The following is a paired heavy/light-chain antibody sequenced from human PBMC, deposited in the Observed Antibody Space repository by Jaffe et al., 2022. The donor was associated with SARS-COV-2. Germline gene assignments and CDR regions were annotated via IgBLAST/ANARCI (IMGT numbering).Heavy chain of an antibody. J-gene: IGHJ5*02. CDR3: ARATILRGTIHDP. CDR1: GFTFSSYS. Sequence: EVQLVESGGGLVKPGESLRLSCAASGFTFSSYSMNWVRQAPGKGLEWVSSIGSSGTNKYYADSVKGRFTISRDNGKNSLYLQMSSLRAEDTAVYYCARATILRGTIHDPWGQGTLVTVSS. D-gene: IGHD3-10*01. CDR2: IGSSGTNK. V-gene: IGHV3-21*06.
Light chain of an antibody. J-gene: IGLJ3*02. CDR1: SSDVGGYNY. V-gene: IGLV2-8*01. CDR2: EVN. Sequence: QSVLTQPPSASGSPGQSVTISCTGTSSDVGGYNYVSWYQQHPGKAPKLMIYEVNKRPSGVPDRFSGSKSGNTASLTVSGLQAEDEADYFCASYAGSDILVFGGGTKLTVL. CDR3: ASYAGSDILV.